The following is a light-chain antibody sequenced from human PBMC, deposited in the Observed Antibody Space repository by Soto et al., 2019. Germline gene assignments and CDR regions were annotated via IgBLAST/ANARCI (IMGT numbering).Light chain of an antibody. J-gene: IGKJ2*01. CDR1: QSVSNNY. CDR3: QQYGSSYPYT. CDR2: GSS. Sequence: EVVLTQSPGTLSLSPGERATLSCRASQSVSNNYFAWYQQKPGQAPRLLIFGSSDSAAGIPDRFSGSGSGTDFTSAISSLEPEDCVVYYCQQYGSSYPYTFGQGTEVESK. V-gene: IGKV3-20*01.